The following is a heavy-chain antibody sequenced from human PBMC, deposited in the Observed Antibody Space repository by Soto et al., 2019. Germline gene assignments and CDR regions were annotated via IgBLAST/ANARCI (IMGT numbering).Heavy chain of an antibody. D-gene: IGHD3-9*01. J-gene: IGHJ4*02. CDR3: ARSTIFCDY. CDR2: ISYDGNNK. Sequence: PGGSLRLSCAASGFTFGAYVMHWVRQAPGKGLEWVAHISYDGNNKYYADSVKGRFTISRDNFKNTLYLQMSSLRTDDTAVYYCARSTIFCDYWGQGTLVTVSS. V-gene: IGHV3-30-3*01. CDR1: GFTFGAYV.